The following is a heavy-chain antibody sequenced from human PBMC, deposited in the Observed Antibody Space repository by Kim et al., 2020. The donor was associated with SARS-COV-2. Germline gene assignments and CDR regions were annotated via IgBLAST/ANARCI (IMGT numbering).Heavy chain of an antibody. D-gene: IGHD5-12*01. Sequence: LSLTCAASGFSFSLFSMDWVRQAPGKGLEWVAYISSGGDTIHYSDSANGRFTISRDNARNSVSMQMNNLRDEDTAVYYCARGWLQNSFDYWGQGTPVTVSS. CDR2: ISSGGDTI. V-gene: IGHV3-48*02. CDR3: ARGWLQNSFDY. J-gene: IGHJ4*02. CDR1: GFSFSLFS.